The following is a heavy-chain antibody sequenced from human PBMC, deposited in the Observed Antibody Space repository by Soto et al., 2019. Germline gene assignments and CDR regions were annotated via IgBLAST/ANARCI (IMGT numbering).Heavy chain of an antibody. D-gene: IGHD2-15*01. Sequence: QVQLVESGGGVVQPGRSLRLSCAASGFTFSHYGMHWVRQAPGKGLEWVALISYDGSNKLYADSVRGRCTISRDNAKNTLYLQMNSLRTEDTAVYYCAKDYSGGNNAFHIWGQGTMVTVSS. J-gene: IGHJ3*02. V-gene: IGHV3-30*18. CDR3: AKDYSGGNNAFHI. CDR1: GFTFSHYG. CDR2: ISYDGSNK.